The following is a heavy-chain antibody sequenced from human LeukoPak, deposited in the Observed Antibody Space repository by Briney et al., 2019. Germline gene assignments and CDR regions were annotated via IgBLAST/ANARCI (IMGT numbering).Heavy chain of an antibody. CDR3: ARDLWYCSGWYHYCYYYMDV. J-gene: IGHJ6*03. CDR2: IKQDGSEK. V-gene: IGHV3-7*01. D-gene: IGHD6-19*01. Sequence: GGSLRLSCAASGFTFSSYRMSWVRQAPGKGLEWVANIKQDGSEKYYVDSVKGRFTISRDNAKHSLYLQMNSLRAEDTAVYYCARDLWYCSGWYHYCYYYMDVWGKGTTVTVSS. CDR1: GFTFSSYR.